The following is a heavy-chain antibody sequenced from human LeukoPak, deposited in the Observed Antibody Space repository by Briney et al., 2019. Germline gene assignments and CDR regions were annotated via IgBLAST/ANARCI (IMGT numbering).Heavy chain of an antibody. CDR3: AKGSPRVAARPGLDY. D-gene: IGHD6-6*01. V-gene: IGHV3-11*01. CDR1: GFTFSDYY. J-gene: IGHJ4*02. Sequence: GGSLRLSCAASGFTFSDYYMSWIRQAPGKGLEWVSYISSSGSTIYYADSVKGRFTISRDNAKNSLYLQMNSLRAEDTAVYYCAKGSPRVAARPGLDYWGQGTLVTVSS. CDR2: ISSSGSTI.